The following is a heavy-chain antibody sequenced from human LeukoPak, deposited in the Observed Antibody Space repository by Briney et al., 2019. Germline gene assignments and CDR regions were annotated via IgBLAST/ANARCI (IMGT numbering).Heavy chain of an antibody. CDR3: TKRRDYYSGSGSLTSFDY. D-gene: IGHD3-10*01. CDR1: GFTFSSYA. Sequence: HPGGSLRLSCAASGFTFSSYAMSWVRQAPGKGLEWVSAISGSGGSTYYADSVKGRFTISRDNSKNTLYLQMNSLRAEDTAVYYCTKRRDYYSGSGSLTSFDYWGQGTLVTVSS. J-gene: IGHJ4*02. V-gene: IGHV3-23*01. CDR2: ISGSGGST.